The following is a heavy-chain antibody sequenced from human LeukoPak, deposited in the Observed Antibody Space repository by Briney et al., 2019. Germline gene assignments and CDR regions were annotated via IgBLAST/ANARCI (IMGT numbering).Heavy chain of an antibody. CDR3: ARGGVDTALFPYYYYGMDV. CDR1: GYTFTSYA. V-gene: IGHV7-4-1*02. Sequence: ASVKVSCKASGYTFTSYAMNWVRQAPGQGLEWMGWINTNTGNPTYAQGFTGRFVFSLDTSVSTAYLQISSLKAEDTAVYYCARGGVDTALFPYYYYGMDVWGQGTTVTVSS. J-gene: IGHJ6*02. D-gene: IGHD5-18*01. CDR2: INTNTGNP.